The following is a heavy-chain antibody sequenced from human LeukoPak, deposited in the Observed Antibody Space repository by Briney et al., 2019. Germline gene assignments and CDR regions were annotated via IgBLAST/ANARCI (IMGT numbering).Heavy chain of an antibody. CDR2: ISSSGIDT. Sequence: PGGSLRISCAASEFTFGDYYMSWIRQAPGKGLEWISYISSSGIDTSYADSVKGRFTISRDNAKNSLYLQMNSLRAEDTAVYYCARDNNWNYGGGFDYWGQGTLVTVSS. CDR3: ARDNNWNYGGGFDY. V-gene: IGHV3-11*06. J-gene: IGHJ4*02. CDR1: EFTFGDYY. D-gene: IGHD1-7*01.